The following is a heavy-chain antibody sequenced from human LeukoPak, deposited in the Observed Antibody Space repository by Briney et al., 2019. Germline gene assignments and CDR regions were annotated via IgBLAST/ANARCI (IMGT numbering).Heavy chain of an antibody. CDR3: ARGPPSWGYDY. CDR1: GYTSTSDD. J-gene: IGHJ4*02. Sequence: ASAKVSCKASGYTSTSDDFNWVRQAAGQRPEWMGWMSPNSGDTGYAQKFQDRVTMTRNTSISTAYMELSSLRSDDTAVYYCARGPPSWGYDYWGPGTLVTVSS. CDR2: MSPNSGDT. D-gene: IGHD2-2*01. V-gene: IGHV1-8*01.